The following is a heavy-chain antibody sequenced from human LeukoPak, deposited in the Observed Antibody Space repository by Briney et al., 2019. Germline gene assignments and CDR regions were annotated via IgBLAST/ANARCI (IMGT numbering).Heavy chain of an antibody. J-gene: IGHJ4*02. CDR1: GGSISSSSYY. V-gene: IGHV4-39*01. CDR3: ANPLGYCSSTSCYHFDY. Sequence: SETLSLTCTVSGGSISSSSYYWSWIRQPPGKGLEWIGNIYYSGSTYYNPSLKSRVTISVDTSKNQFSLKLSSVTAADTAVYYCANPLGYCSSTSCYHFDYWGQGTLVTVSS. D-gene: IGHD2-2*01. CDR2: IYYSGST.